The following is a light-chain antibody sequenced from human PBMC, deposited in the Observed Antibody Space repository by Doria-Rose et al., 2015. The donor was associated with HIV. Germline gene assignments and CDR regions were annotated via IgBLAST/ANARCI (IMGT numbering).Light chain of an antibody. CDR2: DGS. CDR3: HQYGTSWT. V-gene: IGKV3-20*01. CDR1: QSFSSTY. Sequence: EIVMTQPPGTPSLSPGEGATLSCRASQSFSSTYLAWYQQKPGQAPSLLIYDGSTRATGIPDRFSASGSGTDFPLTINRLEPEDFALYYCHQYGTSWTFGQGTKVEI. J-gene: IGKJ1*01.